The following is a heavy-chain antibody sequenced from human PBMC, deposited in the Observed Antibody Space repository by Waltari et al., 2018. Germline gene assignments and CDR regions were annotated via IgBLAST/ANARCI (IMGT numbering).Heavy chain of an antibody. J-gene: IGHJ4*02. V-gene: IGHV3-15*01. D-gene: IGHD6-19*01. CDR1: GLTFIDAW. CDR3: TKDVPYTGGGAVRY. CDR2: VKSKPSGGTP. Sequence: EVQLAESGGGLVKPGGSLRLSCAASGLTFIDAWMTWVRQAPGKGLEWVVHVKSKPSGGTPDYAAPVKGRFSISRDDSKNTIYLQMNSLKTEDTAIYYCTKDVPYTGGGAVRYWGQGTLVTVSS.